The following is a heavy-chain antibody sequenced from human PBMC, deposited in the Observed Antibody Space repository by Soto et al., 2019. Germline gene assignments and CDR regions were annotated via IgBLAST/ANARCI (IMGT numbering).Heavy chain of an antibody. J-gene: IGHJ3*02. D-gene: IGHD3-16*02. CDR3: AKDRGPADYDYIWGSYRKGSVDAFDI. V-gene: IGHV3-23*01. CDR1: GFTFSSYA. Sequence: PGGSLRLSCAASGFTFSSYAMSWVRQAPGKGLEWVSAISGSGGSTYYADSVKGRFTISRDNSKNTLYLQMNSLRAEDTAVYYCAKDRGPADYDYIWGSYRKGSVDAFDIWGQGTMVTVSS. CDR2: ISGSGGST.